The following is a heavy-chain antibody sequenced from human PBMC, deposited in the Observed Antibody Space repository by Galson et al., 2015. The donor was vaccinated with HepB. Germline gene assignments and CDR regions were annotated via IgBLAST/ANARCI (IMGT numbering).Heavy chain of an antibody. J-gene: IGHJ4*02. CDR2: ISSSSSYT. D-gene: IGHD6-19*01. Sequence: SLRLSCAASGFTFSDYYMSWIRQAPGKGLEWVSYISSSSSYTNYADSVKGRCTISRDNAKNSLYLQMNSLRAEDTAVYYCARVGAVAGYFDYWGQGTLVTVSS. CDR1: GFTFSDYY. CDR3: ARVGAVAGYFDY. V-gene: IGHV3-11*05.